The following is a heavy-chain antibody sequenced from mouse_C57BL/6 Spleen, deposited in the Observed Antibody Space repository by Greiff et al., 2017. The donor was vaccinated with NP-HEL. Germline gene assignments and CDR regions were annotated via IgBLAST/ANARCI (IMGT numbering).Heavy chain of an antibody. CDR2: INPYNGAT. Sequence: VQLQQSGPELVKPGDSVKISCKASGYSFTGYFMNWVMQSHGKSLEWIGRINPYNGATFYNQKFKGKATLTVDKSSSTAHMELRGLTSEDSAVYYCAREGIITTVVAPHWYFDGWGTGTTVTVSS. V-gene: IGHV1-20*01. J-gene: IGHJ1*03. CDR3: AREGIITTVVAPHWYFDG. D-gene: IGHD1-1*01. CDR1: GYSFTGYF.